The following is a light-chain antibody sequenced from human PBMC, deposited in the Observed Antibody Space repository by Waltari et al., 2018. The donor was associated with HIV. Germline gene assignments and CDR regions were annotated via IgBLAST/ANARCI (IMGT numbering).Light chain of an antibody. CDR3: QSADSSGTSWV. CDR2: KDS. V-gene: IGLV3-25*03. Sequence: SYELTQPPSVSVSPGQTARITCSGDALPKPYAYWYQQKPGQAPVLVIYKDSGRPSGIPERFSGSSSGTTVTLTISGVQAEDEADYYCQSADSSGTSWVFGGGTKLTVL. J-gene: IGLJ3*02. CDR1: ALPKPY.